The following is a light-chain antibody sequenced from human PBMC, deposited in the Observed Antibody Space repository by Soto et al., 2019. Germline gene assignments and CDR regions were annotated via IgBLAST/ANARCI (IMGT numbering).Light chain of an antibody. CDR1: SGHSSYA. CDR3: QTWDTGMRVV. CDR2: LNSDGSH. V-gene: IGLV4-69*01. J-gene: IGLJ2*01. Sequence: QLVLTQSPSASASLGASVKLTCTLSSGHSSYAIAWHQQQPEKGPRYLMKLNSDGSHNKGDGIPDRFSGSSSGAERYLTISSLPSEDEADYYCQTWDTGMRVVFGGGTKLTVL.